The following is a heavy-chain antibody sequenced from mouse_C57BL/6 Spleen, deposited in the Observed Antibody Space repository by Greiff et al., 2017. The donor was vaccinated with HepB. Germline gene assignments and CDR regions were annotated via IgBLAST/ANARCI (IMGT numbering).Heavy chain of an antibody. D-gene: IGHD2-4*01. V-gene: IGHV1-4*01. CDR1: GYTFTSYT. CDR2: INPSSGYT. J-gene: IGHJ2*01. Sequence: QVQLQQSGAELARPGASVKMSCKASGYTFTSYTMHWVNQRPGQGLEWIGYINPSSGYTKYNQKFKDKATLTADKSSSTAYMQLSSLTSEDSAVYYCARGGDDYPDYFDYWGQGTTLTVSA. CDR3: ARGGDDYPDYFDY.